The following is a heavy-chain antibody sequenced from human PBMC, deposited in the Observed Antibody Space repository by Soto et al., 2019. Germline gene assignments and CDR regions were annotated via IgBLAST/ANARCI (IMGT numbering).Heavy chain of an antibody. Sequence: EASVKVSCKASGYTFTSYYMHWVRQAPGQGLEWMGIINPSGGSTSYAQKFQGRVTMTRDTSTSTVYMELSSLRSEDTAVYYCARDSPHYDFWSGYPLREGMDVWGQGTTVTVSS. CDR2: INPSGGST. J-gene: IGHJ6*02. D-gene: IGHD3-3*01. CDR3: ARDSPHYDFWSGYPLREGMDV. V-gene: IGHV1-46*01. CDR1: GYTFTSYY.